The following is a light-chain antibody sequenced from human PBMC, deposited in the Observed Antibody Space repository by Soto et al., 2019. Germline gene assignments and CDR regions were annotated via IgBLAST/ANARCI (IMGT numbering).Light chain of an antibody. CDR3: QQYNNWPPWT. CDR2: GAS. CDR1: QSVRSN. Sequence: EIVMTQSPATLSVSPGERATLSCRVSQSVRSNLAWYQQKPGQAPRLLIYGASTRATGIPARFSGSGSGTEFTLTISSLQSEDFAVYYCQQYNNWPPWTFGQGPKVDIK. V-gene: IGKV3-15*01. J-gene: IGKJ2*02.